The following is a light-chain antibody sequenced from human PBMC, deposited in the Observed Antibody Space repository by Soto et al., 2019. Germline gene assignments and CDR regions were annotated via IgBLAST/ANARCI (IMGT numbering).Light chain of an antibody. CDR3: CSYAGSSTYVV. CDR1: SSDVGSYNL. J-gene: IGLJ2*01. Sequence: QYVLTQPASVSGSPGQSITISCTGTSSDVGSYNLVSWYQQHPGKAPKLMIYEVSKRPSGVSNRFSGSKSGNTASLTISGLQAEDEADYYCCSYAGSSTYVVFGGGTKVTVL. CDR2: EVS. V-gene: IGLV2-23*02.